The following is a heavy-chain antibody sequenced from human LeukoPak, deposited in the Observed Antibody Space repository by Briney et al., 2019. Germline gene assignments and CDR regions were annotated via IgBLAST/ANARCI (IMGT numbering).Heavy chain of an antibody. D-gene: IGHD2-2*01. CDR3: AKSGCSGTRCYVNF. Sequence: GGSLSLSCVASGFTFRVYAMHGVRQAPGRGLEGVAVISFDGADKDHAESWKGRFTISRDNSKNTVSLQMGGLGAEDTAVYYCAKSGCSGTRCYVNFWGQGTLVTVSS. J-gene: IGHJ4*02. V-gene: IGHV3-30*18. CDR1: GFTFRVYA. CDR2: ISFDGADK.